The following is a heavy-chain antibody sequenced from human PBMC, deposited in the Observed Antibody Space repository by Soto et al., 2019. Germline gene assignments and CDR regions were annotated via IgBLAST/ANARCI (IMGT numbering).Heavy chain of an antibody. CDR2: TYPGDFDT. CDR1: GFKVSTWHNITSYW. V-gene: IGHV5-51*01. J-gene: IGHJ4*02. CDR3: ARHGRYFEYLSVDY. D-gene: IGHD3-9*01. Sequence: GEPLKISCMGTGFKVSTWHNITSYWIAWMRHIPVEGLEWMGITYPGDFDTRYSPSFQGQVTISSFKSINSVYLQCSRLKASDTAMYYCARHGRYFEYLSVDYWGQGLVVTISS.